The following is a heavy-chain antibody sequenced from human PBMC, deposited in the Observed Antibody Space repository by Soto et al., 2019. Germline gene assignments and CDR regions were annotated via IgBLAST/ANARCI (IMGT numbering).Heavy chain of an antibody. D-gene: IGHD6-19*01. J-gene: IGHJ4*02. Sequence: GGSLRLSCAASGFTFSNYWMHWVRQSPGKGLVWVSRISSDGTTTNYADSVKGRFAISRDNAQNTLYLQMNGLRAEDTALYYCARGGSGWFHPGPYYIDFWGQGTLVTVSS. CDR2: ISSDGTTT. CDR3: ARGGSGWFHPGPYYIDF. V-gene: IGHV3-74*01. CDR1: GFTFSNYW.